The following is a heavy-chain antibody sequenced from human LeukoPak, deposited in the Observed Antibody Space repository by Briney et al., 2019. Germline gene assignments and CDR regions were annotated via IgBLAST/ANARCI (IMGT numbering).Heavy chain of an antibody. J-gene: IGHJ5*02. V-gene: IGHV4-59*01. CDR1: GGSISSYY. D-gene: IGHD3-22*01. Sequence: SETLSLTCTVSGGSISSYYWSWIRQPPGKGLERIGYIYYSGSTNYNPSLKSRVTISVDTSKNQFSLKLSSVTAADTAVYYCAREGYYDSSGLNWFDPWGQGTLVTVSS. CDR2: IYYSGST. CDR3: AREGYYDSSGLNWFDP.